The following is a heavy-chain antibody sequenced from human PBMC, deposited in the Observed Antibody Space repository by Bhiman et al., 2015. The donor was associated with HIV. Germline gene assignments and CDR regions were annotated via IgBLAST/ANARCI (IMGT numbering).Heavy chain of an antibody. CDR2: ISTSSSYI. V-gene: IGHV3-21*03. Sequence: EVQLVESGGGLVKPGGSLRLSCAASGFSFSHYTMNWVRQAPGKGLEWVSSISTSSSYIYYADSVKGRFTISRDNAKHSLYLQMNSLRAEDTAVYYCARQLRLGELSFDYWGQGTLVTVSS. D-gene: IGHD3-16*02. J-gene: IGHJ4*02. CDR3: ARQLRLGELSFDY. CDR1: GFSFSHYT.